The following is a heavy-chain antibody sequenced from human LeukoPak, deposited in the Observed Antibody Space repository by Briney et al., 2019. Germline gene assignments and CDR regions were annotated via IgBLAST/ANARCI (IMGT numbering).Heavy chain of an antibody. CDR2: ISSSSSYI. CDR1: GFTFSSYS. Sequence: GGSLRLSCAASGFTFSSYSMNWVRHAPGKGLEWVSSISSSSSYIYYADSVKGRFTISRDNAKNSLYLQMNSLRAEDTAVYYCARDRYSSGWSRGDWFDPWGQGTLVTVSS. D-gene: IGHD6-19*01. V-gene: IGHV3-21*01. CDR3: ARDRYSSGWSRGDWFDP. J-gene: IGHJ5*02.